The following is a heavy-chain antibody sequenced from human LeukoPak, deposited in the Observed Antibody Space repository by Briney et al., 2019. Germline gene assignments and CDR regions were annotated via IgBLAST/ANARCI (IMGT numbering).Heavy chain of an antibody. D-gene: IGHD4-17*01. CDR2: ISYDGSNK. J-gene: IGHJ6*02. Sequence: PGGSLRLSCAASGFTFSSYAMHWVRQAPGKGLEWVAVISYDGSNKYYADSVKGRFTISRDNAKNSLYLQMNSLRAEDTAVYYCAREFAPVGMDVWGQGTTVTVSS. CDR3: AREFAPVGMDV. CDR1: GFTFSSYA. V-gene: IGHV3-30-3*01.